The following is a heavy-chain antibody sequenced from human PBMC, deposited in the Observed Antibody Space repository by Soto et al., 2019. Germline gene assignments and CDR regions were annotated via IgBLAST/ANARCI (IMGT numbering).Heavy chain of an antibody. V-gene: IGHV4-34*01. CDR2: INHSGST. CDR1: GGSFSGYY. D-gene: IGHD4-4*01. Sequence: SETLSLTCAVYGGSFSGYYRSWIRQPPGKRLEWIGEINHSGSTNYNPSLKSRVTISVDTSKNQFSLKLSSVTAADTAVYYCARFYIYDYSTSPYFDYWGQGTLVTVSS. J-gene: IGHJ4*02. CDR3: ARFYIYDYSTSPYFDY.